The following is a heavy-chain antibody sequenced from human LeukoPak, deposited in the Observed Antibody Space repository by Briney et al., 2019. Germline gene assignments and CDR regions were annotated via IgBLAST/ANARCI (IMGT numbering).Heavy chain of an antibody. Sequence: PGGSLRLSCAASGFTFSSYAMHWVRQAPGKGLEWVAVISYDGSNKYYADSVKGRFTISRDNSKNTLYLQMNSLRAEDTAVYYCAREGGDWNYYYGMDVWGQGTTVTVSS. CDR1: GFTFSSYA. V-gene: IGHV3-30-3*01. J-gene: IGHJ6*02. CDR3: AREGGDWNYYYGMDV. D-gene: IGHD3/OR15-3a*01. CDR2: ISYDGSNK.